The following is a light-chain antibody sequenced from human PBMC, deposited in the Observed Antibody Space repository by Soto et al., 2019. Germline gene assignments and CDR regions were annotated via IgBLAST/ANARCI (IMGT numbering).Light chain of an antibody. Sequence: QSALTQHASVSGSPGQSITISCTGTSSDVGGYDYVSWYQHHPGKVPKLMIYEVSNRPSGVSNRFSGSKSGNTASLTISGLQAEDEADYYCCSYTSISTLTFGGGTKLTVL. V-gene: IGLV2-14*01. CDR2: EVS. J-gene: IGLJ3*02. CDR1: SSDVGGYDY. CDR3: CSYTSISTLT.